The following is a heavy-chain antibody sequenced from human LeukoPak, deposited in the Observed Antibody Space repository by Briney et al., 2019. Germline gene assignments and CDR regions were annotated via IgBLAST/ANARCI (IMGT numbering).Heavy chain of an antibody. CDR3: ARGAYGDK. V-gene: IGHV1-18*01. J-gene: IGHJ4*02. CDR1: GYTLASYG. CDR2: ISTQSGNT. Sequence: ASVKVSCEASGYTLASYGINWMRQAPGQGXEWMGWISTQSGNTNYAQKVQGRLTLTADRSTNTAYMELRSLRSDDTAVYYCARGAYGDKWGQGTMVTVSS. D-gene: IGHD4-17*01.